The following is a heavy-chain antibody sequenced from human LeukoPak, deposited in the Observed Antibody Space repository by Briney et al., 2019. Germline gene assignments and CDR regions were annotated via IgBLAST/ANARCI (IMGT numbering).Heavy chain of an antibody. CDR3: ARDIVVVPAAQRNWFDP. D-gene: IGHD2-2*01. Sequence: ASVKVSCKASGYTLTSYGISWVRQAPGQGLEWMGWISAYNGNTNYAQKLQGRVTMTIDTSTSTAYMELRSLRSDDTAVYYCARDIVVVPAAQRNWFDPWGQGTLVTVSS. V-gene: IGHV1-18*01. CDR2: ISAYNGNT. CDR1: GYTLTSYG. J-gene: IGHJ5*02.